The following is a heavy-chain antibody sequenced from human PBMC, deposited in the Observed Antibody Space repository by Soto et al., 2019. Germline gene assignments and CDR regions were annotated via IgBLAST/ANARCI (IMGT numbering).Heavy chain of an antibody. CDR3: ARANDECWRALDY. CDR2: MYHSGST. J-gene: IGHJ4*02. CDR1: GVSISSGGYS. V-gene: IGHV4-30-2*01. D-gene: IGHD3-3*01. Sequence: QLQLQESGSGLVKPSQTLSLTCAVSGVSISSGGYSWSWIRQPPGKGLEWIGYMYHSGSTYYNPSLKSRVTISVDRSTNQFSLNLSSVTAADTAMYYCARANDECWRALDYWGQGTVVTVSS.